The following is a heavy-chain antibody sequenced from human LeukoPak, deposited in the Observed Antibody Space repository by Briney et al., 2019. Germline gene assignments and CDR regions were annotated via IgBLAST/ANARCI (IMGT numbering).Heavy chain of an antibody. J-gene: IGHJ4*02. CDR3: ARGRGCSSMTCYRDV. Sequence: PAETLSLTCAAYGGSFSGYYWSWIRQPPGKGLEWIAEINYSGSKNYNPSLKSRVTVSVDRSKNQYSLKLTSVTAADTGVYYCARGRGCSSMTCYRDVGGQGSLVSV. CDR2: INYSGSK. CDR1: GGSFSGYY. V-gene: IGHV4-34*01. D-gene: IGHD2-2*01.